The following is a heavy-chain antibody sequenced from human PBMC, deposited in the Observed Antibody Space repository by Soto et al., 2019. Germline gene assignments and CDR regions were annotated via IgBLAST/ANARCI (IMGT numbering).Heavy chain of an antibody. V-gene: IGHV3-48*02. Sequence: GGSLRLSCAASGFTFSTFGMNWVRRAPGKGLEWVSFISYSTSTTYYADSVKGRFTISRDNAKNSLYLQMNSLRDEDTAVYYCARDVYYGILTGYHTVPLYFDYWSQGTLVTVSS. CDR2: ISYSTSTT. D-gene: IGHD3-9*01. CDR1: GFTFSTFG. CDR3: ARDVYYGILTGYHTVPLYFDY. J-gene: IGHJ4*02.